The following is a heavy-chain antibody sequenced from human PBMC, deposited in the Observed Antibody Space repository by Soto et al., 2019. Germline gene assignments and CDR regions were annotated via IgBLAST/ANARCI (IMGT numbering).Heavy chain of an antibody. D-gene: IGHD2-15*01. V-gene: IGHV3-33*01. CDR1: GFTFSSYG. CDR2: IWYDGSNK. Sequence: QVQLVESGGGVVQPGRSLRLSCAASGFTFSSYGMHWVRQAPGKGLEWVEVIWYDGSNKYYADSVKGRFTISRDNSKNTLYLQMKSLRAEDTAVYYCAREREGAVVVVATPDYGGQGTLGTVSS. J-gene: IGHJ4*02. CDR3: AREREGAVVVVATPDY.